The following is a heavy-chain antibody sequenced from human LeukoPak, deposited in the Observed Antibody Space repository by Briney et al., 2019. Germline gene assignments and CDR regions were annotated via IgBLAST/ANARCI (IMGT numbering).Heavy chain of an antibody. Sequence: SVKVSCKASGGTFSSYAISWVRQAPGQGLEWMGGIIPIFGTANYAQKFQGRVTIAADKSTSTAYMELSSLRSEDTAVYYCAREGGYSGYDAFDIWGQGTMVTVSS. D-gene: IGHD5-12*01. V-gene: IGHV1-69*06. CDR3: AREGGYSGYDAFDI. J-gene: IGHJ3*02. CDR2: IIPIFGTA. CDR1: GGTFSSYA.